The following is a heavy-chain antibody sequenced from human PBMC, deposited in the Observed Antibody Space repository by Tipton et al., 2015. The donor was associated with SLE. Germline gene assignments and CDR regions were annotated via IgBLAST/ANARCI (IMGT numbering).Heavy chain of an antibody. Sequence: VKPSETLSLTCTVSGGSISGFYWSWIRQSPKKGLEWIGYVYYSGSTNYNPSLKSRVTISVDTSKNQFSLKLSSVTAADTAVYYCARGVPPYTIEHWGQGTLVTVSS. CDR2: VYYSGST. V-gene: IGHV4-59*08. CDR3: ARGVPPYTIEH. CDR1: GGSISGFY. D-gene: IGHD3-16*01. J-gene: IGHJ4*02.